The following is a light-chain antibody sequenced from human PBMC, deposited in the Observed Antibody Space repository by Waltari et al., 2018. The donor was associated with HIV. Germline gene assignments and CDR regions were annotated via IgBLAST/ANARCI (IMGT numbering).Light chain of an antibody. CDR2: GAS. J-gene: IGKJ2*01. CDR1: QAISDS. Sequence: DIQMAQSPSTLSASVGNTVPITCRASQAISDSLAWYQHKPGQAPKLLLYGASTLEDAVASRFSGSGSGTDYTLTLSSLQPEDSATYFCQQYYTLPYTFGQGTKLEI. CDR3: QQYYTLPYT. V-gene: IGKV1-NL1*01.